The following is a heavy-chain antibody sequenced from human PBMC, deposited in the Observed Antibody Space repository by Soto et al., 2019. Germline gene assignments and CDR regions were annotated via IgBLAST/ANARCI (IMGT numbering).Heavy chain of an antibody. CDR2: LWNDGITK. CDR1: GFSLSTYG. J-gene: IGHJ3*01. D-gene: IGHD3-9*01. V-gene: IGHV3-33*01. CDR3: ARVLRYFDWDYAFDV. Sequence: QVQLVESGGAVVQPGRSLRLSCAASGFSLSTYGMHWVRQAPGKGLEWMAVLWNDGITKYYADSVKGRFTISRDNCKSTLYLQMTSLRAEDTALYYCARVLRYFDWDYAFDVWGQGAMVTVSS.